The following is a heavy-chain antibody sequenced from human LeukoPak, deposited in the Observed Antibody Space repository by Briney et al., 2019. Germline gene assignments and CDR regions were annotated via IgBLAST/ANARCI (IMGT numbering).Heavy chain of an antibody. Sequence: PGGSLRLSCAASGFTFSSYAMSWVRQAPGKGLEWVSAISGSGGSTYYADSVKGRFTISRDNSKNTLYLQMNSLRAEDTAVYYCANGPVDFWSGYYFDYWGQGTLVTVSS. D-gene: IGHD3-3*01. V-gene: IGHV3-23*01. CDR2: ISGSGGST. J-gene: IGHJ4*02. CDR1: GFTFSSYA. CDR3: ANGPVDFWSGYYFDY.